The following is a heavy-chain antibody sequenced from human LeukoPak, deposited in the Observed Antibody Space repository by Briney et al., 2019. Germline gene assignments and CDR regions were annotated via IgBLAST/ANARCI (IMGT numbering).Heavy chain of an antibody. D-gene: IGHD6-13*01. V-gene: IGHV4-61*01. Sequence: PSETLSLTCTVSGGSVSSGSYYWSWIRQPPGKGLEWIGYIYYSGSTNYNPSLKSRVTISVDTSKNQFSLKLSSVTAADTAVYYCARGWSSSWCLNPWGQGTLVTVSS. CDR2: IYYSGST. CDR1: GGSVSSGSYY. CDR3: ARGWSSSWCLNP. J-gene: IGHJ5*02.